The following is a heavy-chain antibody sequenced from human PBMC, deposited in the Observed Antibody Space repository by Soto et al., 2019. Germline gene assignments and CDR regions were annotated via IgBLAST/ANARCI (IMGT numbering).Heavy chain of an antibody. J-gene: IGHJ4*02. CDR2: ISFDGSNK. CDR3: ATDVGGWVDY. V-gene: IGHV3-30*03. Sequence: GGSLRLSCAASGFTFSPYGMHWVRQAPGKGLEWVAVISFDGSNKYYADSVKGRFTISRDNSKNTLYLQMNSLRAEDTAVYYCATDVGGWVDYWGQGTLVTVPS. CDR1: GFTFSPYG. D-gene: IGHD1-26*01.